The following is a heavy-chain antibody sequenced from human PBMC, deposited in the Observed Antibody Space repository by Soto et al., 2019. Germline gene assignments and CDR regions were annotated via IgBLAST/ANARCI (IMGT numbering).Heavy chain of an antibody. CDR2: ISAYNGNT. CDR3: ARDFNDSSGYYYVWFDY. CDR1: GYTFTSYG. D-gene: IGHD3-22*01. V-gene: IGHV1-18*04. J-gene: IGHJ4*02. Sequence: ASVKVSCKASGYTFTSYGISWVRQAPGQGLEWMGWISAYNGNTNYAQKLQGRVTMATDTSTSTAYMELRSLRSDDTAVYYCARDFNDSSGYYYVWFDYWGQGTLVTVSS.